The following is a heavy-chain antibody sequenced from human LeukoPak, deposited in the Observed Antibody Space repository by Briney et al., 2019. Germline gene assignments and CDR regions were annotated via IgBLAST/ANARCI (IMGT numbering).Heavy chain of an antibody. CDR3: ARALWPIAVAGLSVSDY. CDR2: LNRNGGAI. CDR1: GFSFGDYS. D-gene: IGHD6-19*01. V-gene: IGHV3-20*04. J-gene: IGHJ4*02. Sequence: RSGGSLRLSCSASGFSFGDYSMHWVRQAPGKGLEWVSVLNRNGGAIKYADSVKGRFTISRDNAKNSLYLQMNSLRAEDTAVYYCARALWPIAVAGLSVSDYWGQGTLVTVSS.